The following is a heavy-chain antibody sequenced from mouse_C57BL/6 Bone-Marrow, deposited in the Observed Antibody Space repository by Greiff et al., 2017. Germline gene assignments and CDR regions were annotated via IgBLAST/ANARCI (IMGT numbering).Heavy chain of an antibody. CDR3: AGRGSYYGSSPYYFDY. V-gene: IGHV1-64*01. J-gene: IGHJ2*01. D-gene: IGHD1-1*01. CDR2: IHPNSGSI. CDR1: GYTFTSYW. Sequence: QVQLQQPGAELVKPGASVKLSCKASGYTFTSYWMHWVKQRPGQGLEWIGLIHPNSGSINYNEKFKSKVTLTVDKSSSTAYMQLSSLTSEDSAVYYYAGRGSYYGSSPYYFDYWGQGTTLTVSS.